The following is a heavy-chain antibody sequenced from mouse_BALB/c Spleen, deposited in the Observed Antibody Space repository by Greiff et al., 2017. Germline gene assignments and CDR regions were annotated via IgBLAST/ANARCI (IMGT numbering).Heavy chain of an antibody. CDR2: IWGDGST. V-gene: IGHV2-6-7*01. Sequence: VQLQQSGPGLVAPSQSLSITCTVSGFSLTGYGVNWVRQPPGKGLEWLGMIWGDGSTDYNSALKSRLSISKDNSKSQVFLKMNSLQTDDTARYYWARGGTTARGYFDVWGAGTTVTVSS. D-gene: IGHD1-2*01. CDR1: GFSLTGYG. J-gene: IGHJ1*01. CDR3: ARGGTTARGYFDV.